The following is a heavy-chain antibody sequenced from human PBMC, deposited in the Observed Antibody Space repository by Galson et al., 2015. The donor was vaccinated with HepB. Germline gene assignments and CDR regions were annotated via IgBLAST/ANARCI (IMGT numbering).Heavy chain of an antibody. CDR1: GGTFSDNA. CDR3: ATRIAVPGEGNWFDP. CDR2: FIPIINVA. D-gene: IGHD6-19*01. J-gene: IGHJ5*02. V-gene: IGHV1-69*04. Sequence: SVKVSCKASGGTFSDNAISWVRQVPGQGLEWMGRFIPIINVANYAQNFKGRLTITADKSTSTAYMELSSLRSEDTAVYYCATRIAVPGEGNWFDPWGQGTPVIVSS.